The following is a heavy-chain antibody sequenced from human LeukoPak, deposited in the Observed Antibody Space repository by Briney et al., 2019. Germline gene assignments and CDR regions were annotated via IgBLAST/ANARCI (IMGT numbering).Heavy chain of an antibody. CDR3: VRVGDYVWGSYRSYNFDY. Sequence: GASVKVSCKASGYTFTSYGISWVRQAPGQGLEWMGWISAYNGNTNYAQKLQGRVTMTTDTSTSTAYMELRSLRSDDTAVYYCVRVGDYVWGSYRSYNFDYWGQGTLVTVSS. J-gene: IGHJ4*02. D-gene: IGHD3-16*02. V-gene: IGHV1-18*01. CDR2: ISAYNGNT. CDR1: GYTFTSYG.